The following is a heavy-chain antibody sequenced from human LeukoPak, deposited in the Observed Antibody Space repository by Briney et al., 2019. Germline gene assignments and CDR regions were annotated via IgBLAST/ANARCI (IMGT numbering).Heavy chain of an antibody. J-gene: IGHJ5*02. CDR3: AKGRVVAGSKSLTYHWLDP. CDR1: GYTFTGYY. Sequence: GASVKVSCKASGYTFTGYYIHWARQAPGQGLEWVGWINPNSGGAKYAQKFQDRVTMTRDTSISTAYMGLSRLGSDDTAVYYCAKGRVVAGSKSLTYHWLDPWGQGTLVTVSS. V-gene: IGHV1-2*02. D-gene: IGHD6-19*01. CDR2: INPNSGGA.